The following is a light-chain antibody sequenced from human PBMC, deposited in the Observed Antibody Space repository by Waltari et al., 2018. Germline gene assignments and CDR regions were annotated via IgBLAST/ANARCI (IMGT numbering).Light chain of an antibody. Sequence: EIVMTQSPATLSVSPGERATLSCRASQSVSSNLAWYQQKPGQAPRLFIYGASTRATGVPAGFSGSGSGTEFTLTISSLQSEDFAVYYCQQYNNWPRTFGQGTKVEIK. CDR3: QQYNNWPRT. CDR2: GAS. CDR1: QSVSSN. V-gene: IGKV3-15*01. J-gene: IGKJ1*01.